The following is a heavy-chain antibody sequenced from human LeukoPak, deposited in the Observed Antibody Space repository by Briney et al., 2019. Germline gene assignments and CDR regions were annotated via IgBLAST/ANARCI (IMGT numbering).Heavy chain of an antibody. D-gene: IGHD3-22*01. J-gene: IGHJ4*02. CDR1: GFTFSSYS. CDR2: ISSSSSYI. CDR3: ARDYYDSSGPIKPLDY. Sequence: NPGGSLRLSCAASGFTFSSYSMNWVRQAPGKGLEWVSSISSSSSYIYYADSVKGRFTISRDNAKNSLYLQMNSLRAEDTAVYYWARDYYDSSGPIKPLDYWGQGSLVTVSS. V-gene: IGHV3-21*01.